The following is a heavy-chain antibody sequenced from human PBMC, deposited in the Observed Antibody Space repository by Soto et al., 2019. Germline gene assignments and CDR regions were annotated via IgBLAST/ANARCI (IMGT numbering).Heavy chain of an antibody. V-gene: IGHV4-59*01. CDR2: IYYTGST. D-gene: IGHD3-3*01. Sequence: SETLSLTCTVSGGPISSYYWSWIRQPPGKGLEWIGYIYYTGSTNYNPSLKSRVTMSVDTSKNQFSLKLSSVTAADTAVYYCARGFGVATSDYWGQGTLVTVSS. CDR3: ARGFGVATSDY. CDR1: GGPISSYY. J-gene: IGHJ4*02.